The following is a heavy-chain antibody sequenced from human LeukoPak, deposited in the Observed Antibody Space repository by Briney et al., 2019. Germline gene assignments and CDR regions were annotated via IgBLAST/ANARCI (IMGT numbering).Heavy chain of an antibody. CDR3: AKGGYSGYDLNWFDP. J-gene: IGHJ5*02. CDR1: GFTFSSYA. V-gene: IGHV3-23*01. CDR2: ISGSGGST. Sequence: PGGSLRLSCAASGFTFSSYAMSWVRQAPGKGLEWVSAISGSGGSTYYADSVKGRFTISRDNSKNTLYLQMNSLRAEDTAVYYCAKGGYSGYDLNWFDPWGQGTLVTVSS. D-gene: IGHD5-12*01.